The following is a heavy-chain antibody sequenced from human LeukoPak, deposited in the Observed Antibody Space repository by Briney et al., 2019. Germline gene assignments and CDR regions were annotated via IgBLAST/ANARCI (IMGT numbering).Heavy chain of an antibody. CDR2: LNSDGSSA. CDR1: GFTLSSYW. CDR3: TTGYGDYWYY. V-gene: IGHV3-74*01. Sequence: GGSLRLSCTGSGFTLSSYWMHWVRQAPGKGLVWVSRLNSDGSSASYADSVKGRFTISRDNARNTLYLQMNSLRAEDTAVYYCTTGYGDYWYYWGQGTLVTVSS. J-gene: IGHJ4*02. D-gene: IGHD4-17*01.